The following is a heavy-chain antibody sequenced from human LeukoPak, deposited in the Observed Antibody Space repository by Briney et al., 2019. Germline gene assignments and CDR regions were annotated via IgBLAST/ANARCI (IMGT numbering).Heavy chain of an antibody. D-gene: IGHD2/OR15-2a*01. J-gene: IGHJ4*02. CDR1: GGSTSSGDYY. CDR3: ARVTPVSSRRYYFDY. CDR2: IYYSGST. V-gene: IGHV4-30-4*01. Sequence: PSETLSLTCTVSGGSTSSGDYYWRWIRQPPGKGLEWIGYIYYSGSTYYNPSLKSRVTISVDTSKNQFSLKLSSVTAADTAVYYCARVTPVSSRRYYFDYWGQGTLVTVSS.